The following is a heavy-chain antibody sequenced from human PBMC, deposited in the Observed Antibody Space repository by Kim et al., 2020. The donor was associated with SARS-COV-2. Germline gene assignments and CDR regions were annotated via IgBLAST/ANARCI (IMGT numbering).Heavy chain of an antibody. CDR2: IDGSGWNT. Sequence: GGSLRLSCAASGFTFSSYAMAWVRQPPGRGLEWVSGIDGSGWNTYYRDSVWGRFTISRDNSKNTLCLQMSSLRVEDTAIYFCARYYYGSGSYYQKGLGWGQGTRVTVSS. V-gene: IGHV3-23*01. D-gene: IGHD3-10*01. J-gene: IGHJ4*02. CDR1: GFTFSSYA. CDR3: ARYYYGSGSYYQKGLG.